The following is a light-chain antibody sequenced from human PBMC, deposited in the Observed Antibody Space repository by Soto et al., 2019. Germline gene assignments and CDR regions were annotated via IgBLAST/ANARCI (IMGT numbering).Light chain of an antibody. V-gene: IGLV2-14*01. CDR2: DVS. J-gene: IGLJ2*01. CDR1: SSEVGGYDH. Sequence: QSVLTQPASVSGSPGQSITISCTGTSSEVGGYDHVSWYQQHPGKAPKLMIYDVSSRPSGVSNRFSGSKSGNTASLTISGLQVEDEADYYCSSYTSSSTVFGGGTKVTVL. CDR3: SSYTSSSTV.